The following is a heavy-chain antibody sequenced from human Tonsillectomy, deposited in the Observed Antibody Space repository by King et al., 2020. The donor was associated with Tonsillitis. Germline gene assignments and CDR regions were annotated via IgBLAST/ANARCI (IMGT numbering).Heavy chain of an antibody. CDR1: GFTFSRYA. J-gene: IGHJ4*02. Sequence: VQLVESGGGVVQPGRSLRLSCAASGFTFSRYAMHWVRQAPGNGLDWVAVISSDGSIKYYADSVKDRFTISRDNSKNTLYLEMNSLRLEDTAMYFCARYDWNLPTLFDSWGQGTLVTVSS. V-gene: IGHV3-30-3*01. CDR3: ARYDWNLPTLFDS. CDR2: ISSDGSIK. D-gene: IGHD1-20*01.